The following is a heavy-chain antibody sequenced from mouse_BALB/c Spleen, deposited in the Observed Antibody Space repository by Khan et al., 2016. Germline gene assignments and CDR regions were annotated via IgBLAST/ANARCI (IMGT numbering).Heavy chain of an antibody. CDR1: GYTFTNYG. CDR2: INTNTGEP. D-gene: IGHD1-1*01. CDR3: AEDYYGSNWFAD. J-gene: IGHJ3*01. Sequence: QIQLVQSGPELKKPGETVKISCKASGYTFTNYGMNWVKQAPGKGLKWMGWINTNTGEPTYADEFKGRFAFSLETSASTAYLQINNLKNEDTATYFCAEDYYGSNWFADWGQGTLVTVSA. V-gene: IGHV9-3*02.